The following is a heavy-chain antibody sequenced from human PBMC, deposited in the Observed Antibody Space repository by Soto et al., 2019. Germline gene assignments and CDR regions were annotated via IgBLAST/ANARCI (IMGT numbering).Heavy chain of an antibody. CDR3: AQLRLMTFSHKHYFNP. D-gene: IGHD3-16*01. CDR1: GFSFDNYG. CDR2: IKGDGTST. Sequence: GGSLRLSCVASGFSFDNYGMSWVRQAPGEGLEWISAIKGDGTSTYYAASVEDRFTISRDNSKNTLYLQLNSLRAEDTAVYYCAQLRLMTFSHKHYFNPRGRGTLVTVSP. J-gene: IGHJ5*02. V-gene: IGHV3-23*01.